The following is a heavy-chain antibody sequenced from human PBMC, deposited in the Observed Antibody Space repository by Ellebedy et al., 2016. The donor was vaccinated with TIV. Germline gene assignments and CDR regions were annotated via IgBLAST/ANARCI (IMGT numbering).Heavy chain of an antibody. V-gene: IGHV3-7*01. J-gene: IGHJ4*02. Sequence: GGSLRLXXAASGFTFSSHWMSWVRQAPGKGLEWVANIKEDGSEKYYVDSVKGRFTISRDNAKNSLYLQMNSLRAEDTAVYYCAYEEGSSGYWGQGTLVTVSS. CDR2: IKEDGSEK. CDR1: GFTFSSHW. CDR3: AYEEGSSGY. D-gene: IGHD3-22*01.